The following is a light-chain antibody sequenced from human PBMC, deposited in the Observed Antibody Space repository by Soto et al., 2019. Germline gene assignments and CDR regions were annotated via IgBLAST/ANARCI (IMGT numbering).Light chain of an antibody. V-gene: IGKV3-20*01. CDR2: GAS. Sequence: EIVLTQSPGTLSLSPGDRATLSCRASQSVNSNYLAWYQRKPGQAPRLLIYGASNRATDIPYRFSASGSGTDFTITITRLEAEDFAVYYCQPYDSTPPTFGQGTKVEVK. J-gene: IGKJ1*01. CDR3: QPYDSTPPT. CDR1: QSVNSNY.